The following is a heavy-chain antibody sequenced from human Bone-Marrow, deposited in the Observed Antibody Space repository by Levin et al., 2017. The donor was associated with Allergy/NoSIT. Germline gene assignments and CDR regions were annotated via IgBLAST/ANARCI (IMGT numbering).Heavy chain of an antibody. D-gene: IGHD2-21*01. CDR2: IWYDGSNK. J-gene: IGHJ4*02. Sequence: GESLKISCAASGFTFSSYGMHWVRQAPGKGLEWVAVIWYDGSNKYYADSVKGRFTISRDNSKNTLYLQMNSLRAEDTAVYYCARSWWLLEYYFDYWGQGTLVTVSS. CDR3: ARSWWLLEYYFDY. V-gene: IGHV3-33*01. CDR1: GFTFSSYG.